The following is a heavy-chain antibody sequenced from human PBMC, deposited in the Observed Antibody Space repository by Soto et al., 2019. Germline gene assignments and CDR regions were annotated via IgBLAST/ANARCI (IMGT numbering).Heavy chain of an antibody. J-gene: IGHJ3*01. V-gene: IGHV3-23*04. CDR3: AMSAGYGGAFDV. D-gene: IGHD5-18*01. CDR1: RFTFSIYA. Sequence: EKQLVESGGALAQPGGSLRLSCVGSRFTFSIYALTWVRQAPGKGLEWVSLITNNGDTTFFGDSVKGRFSISRDNSKNTLYLQLENLRAEDTAVYYCAMSAGYGGAFDVWGQGTMLAVSS. CDR2: ITNNGDTT.